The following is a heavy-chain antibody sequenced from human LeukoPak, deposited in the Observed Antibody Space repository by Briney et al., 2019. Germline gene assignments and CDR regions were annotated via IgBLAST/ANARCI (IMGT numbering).Heavy chain of an antibody. V-gene: IGHV3-9*01. D-gene: IGHD5-24*01. CDR2: ISWNSGSI. J-gene: IGHJ4*02. Sequence: GGSLRLSCAASGFTFDDYAMPWVRQAPGKGLEWVSGISWNSGSIGYADSVKGRFTISRDNAKNSLYLQMNSLRAEDTALYYCAKGKERWLQLDYFDYWGQGTLVTVSS. CDR1: GFTFDDYA. CDR3: AKGKERWLQLDYFDY.